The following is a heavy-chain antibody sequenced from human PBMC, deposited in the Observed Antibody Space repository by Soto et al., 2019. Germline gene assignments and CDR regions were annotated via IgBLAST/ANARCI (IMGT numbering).Heavy chain of an antibody. J-gene: IGHJ1*01. CDR2: INPNSGGT. D-gene: IGHD6-19*01. CDR3: ARVGGSSGWYQIEYFQH. V-gene: IGHV1-2*02. CDR1: GSTFTGYY. Sequence: ASVEVSCKASGSTFTGYYMHWVRQAPGQGLEWMGWINPNSGGTNYAQKFQGRVTMTRDTSISTAYMELSRLRSDDTAVYYCARVGGSSGWYQIEYFQHWGQGTLVTAPQ.